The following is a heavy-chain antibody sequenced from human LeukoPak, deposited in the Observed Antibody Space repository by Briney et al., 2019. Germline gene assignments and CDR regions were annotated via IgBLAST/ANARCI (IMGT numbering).Heavy chain of an antibody. CDR2: ISGSGGST. V-gene: IGHV3-23*01. D-gene: IGHD2-15*01. CDR3: AKDQEVVAAPLPFDY. Sequence: GGSLRLSCAASGFTFSSYAMSWVRQAPGKGLEWVSAISGSGGSTYYADSVEGRFTISRDNSKNTLYLQMNSLRAEDTAVYYCAKDQEVVAAPLPFDYWGQGTLVTVSS. J-gene: IGHJ4*02. CDR1: GFTFSSYA.